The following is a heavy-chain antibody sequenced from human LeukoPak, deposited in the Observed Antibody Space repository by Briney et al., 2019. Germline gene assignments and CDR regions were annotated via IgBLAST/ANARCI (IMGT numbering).Heavy chain of an antibody. Sequence: SETLSLTCTVSGGSISSSSYYWGWLRQPPGKGLEWIGSIYYSGSTYYNPSLKSRVTISVDTSKNQFSLKLSSVTAADTAVYYCARNIAGDFWSGPPNWFDPWGQGTLVTVSS. J-gene: IGHJ5*02. CDR3: ARNIAGDFWSGPPNWFDP. CDR1: GGSISSSSYY. V-gene: IGHV4-39*01. D-gene: IGHD3-3*01. CDR2: IYYSGST.